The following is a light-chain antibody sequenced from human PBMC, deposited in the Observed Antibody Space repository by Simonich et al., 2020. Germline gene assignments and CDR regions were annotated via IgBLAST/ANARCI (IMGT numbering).Light chain of an antibody. CDR1: SSDVGGYNY. CDR3: SSYTSSSTWV. J-gene: IGLJ3*02. V-gene: IGLV2-14*03. Sequence: QSALTPPASVSGSPGQSITISCTGTSSDVGGYNYVSWYQQHPGKAPKLMIYDVSNRPAGVSNRFAGSKSGNTASLTTSGLQAEDEADYYCSSYTSSSTWVFGGGTKLTVL. CDR2: DVS.